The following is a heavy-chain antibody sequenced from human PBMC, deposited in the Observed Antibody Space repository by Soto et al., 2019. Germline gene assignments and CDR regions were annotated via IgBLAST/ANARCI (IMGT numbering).Heavy chain of an antibody. D-gene: IGHD2-15*01. CDR3: ASEYCSGGSCYPADAFDI. CDR2: INAGNGNT. Sequence: ASVKVSCKASGYTFTSYAVHWVRQAPGQRLEWMGWINAGNGNTKYSQKFQGRVTITRDTSAGTAYMELSSLRSEDTAVYYCASEYCSGGSCYPADAFDIWGQGTMVTVSS. CDR1: GYTFTSYA. J-gene: IGHJ3*02. V-gene: IGHV1-3*01.